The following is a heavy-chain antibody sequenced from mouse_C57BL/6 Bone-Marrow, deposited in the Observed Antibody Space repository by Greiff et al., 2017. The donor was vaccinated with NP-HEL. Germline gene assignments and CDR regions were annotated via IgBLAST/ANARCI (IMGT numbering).Heavy chain of an antibody. CDR1: GFSLTSYG. Sequence: QVQLQQSGPGLVQPSQSLSITCTVSGFSLTSYGVHWVRQSPGKGLEWLGVIWSGGSTDYNAAFISRLSISKDNSKSQVFFKMNSLQADDTAIYYCARTPLIITTVVAIPYWYFDVWGTGTTVTVSS. V-gene: IGHV2-2*01. CDR2: IWSGGST. D-gene: IGHD1-1*01. CDR3: ARTPLIITTVVAIPYWYFDV. J-gene: IGHJ1*03.